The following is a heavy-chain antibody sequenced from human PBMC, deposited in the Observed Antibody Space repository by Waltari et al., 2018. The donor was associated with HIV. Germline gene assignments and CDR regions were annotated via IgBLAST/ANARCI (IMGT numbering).Heavy chain of an antibody. V-gene: IGHV3-33*01. CDR1: GFTFSSYG. D-gene: IGHD3-10*01. CDR2: IWYDGSNK. J-gene: IGHJ6*02. Sequence: QVQLVESGGGVVQPGRSLRLSCAASGFTFSSYGMHWVRHAPGKGLEWVAVIWYDGSNKYYADSVKGRFTISRDNSKNTLYLQMNSLRAEDTAVYYCARGGGYYNSNYYYGMDVWGQGTTVTVSS. CDR3: ARGGGYYNSNYYYGMDV.